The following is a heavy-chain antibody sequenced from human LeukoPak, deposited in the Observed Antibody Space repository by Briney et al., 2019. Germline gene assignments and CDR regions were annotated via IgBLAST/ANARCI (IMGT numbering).Heavy chain of an antibody. Sequence: GGSLRLSCAASGSTVIANDMTWVRQAPGKGLEWVSVLYSDGNTKYADSVQGRFTISRDNSKNTLYLEMNSLSPDDTAVYYCARGVEPLAANTLAYWGQGTLVTVSS. V-gene: IGHV3-53*01. D-gene: IGHD1-14*01. J-gene: IGHJ4*02. CDR3: ARGVEPLAANTLAY. CDR2: LYSDGNT. CDR1: GSTVIAND.